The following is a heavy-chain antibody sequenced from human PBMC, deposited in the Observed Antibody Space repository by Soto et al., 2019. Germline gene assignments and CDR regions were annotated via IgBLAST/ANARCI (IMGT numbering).Heavy chain of an antibody. D-gene: IGHD4-17*01. CDR1: GGSISSSSYY. Sequence: NPSETLSLTCTVSGGSISSSSYYWGWIRQPPGKGLEWIGSIYYSGSTYYNPSLKSRVTISVDTSKNQFSLKLSSVTAADTAVYYCARLKGLRPRGMDVWGQGTTVTVSS. CDR2: IYYSGST. CDR3: ARLKGLRPRGMDV. J-gene: IGHJ6*02. V-gene: IGHV4-39*01.